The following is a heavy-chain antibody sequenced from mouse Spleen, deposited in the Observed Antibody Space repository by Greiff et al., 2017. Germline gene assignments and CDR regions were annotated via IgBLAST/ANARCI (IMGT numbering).Heavy chain of an antibody. CDR3: ARHEGGYFDV. CDR1: GFTFSDYC. V-gene: IGHV5-12*01. Sequence: EVQLVESGGGLVQPGGSLKLSCAASGFTFSDYCMYWVRQTPEKRLEWVAYISNGGGSTYYPDTVKGRFTISRDNAKNTLYLQMSRLKSEDTAMYYCARHEGGYFDVWGTGTTVTVSS. J-gene: IGHJ1*03. CDR2: ISNGGGST.